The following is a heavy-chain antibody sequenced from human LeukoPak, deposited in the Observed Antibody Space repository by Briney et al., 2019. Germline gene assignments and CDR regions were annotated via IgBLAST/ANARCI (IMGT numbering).Heavy chain of an antibody. CDR3: AREVGTLPDY. D-gene: IGHD2-21*02. V-gene: IGHV7-4-1*02. Sequence: ASVKVSCKASGYTFTTYAIHWVRQAPGQGLEWMGWINTNTGNPTYAQGFTGRFVFSLDTSVSTAYLQISSLKADDTAVYYCAREVGTLPDYWGQGILLTVSS. CDR2: INTNTGNP. J-gene: IGHJ4*01. CDR1: GYTFTTYA.